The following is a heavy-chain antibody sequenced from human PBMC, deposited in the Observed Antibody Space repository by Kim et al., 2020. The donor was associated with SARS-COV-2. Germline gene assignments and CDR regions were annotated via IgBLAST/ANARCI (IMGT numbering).Heavy chain of an antibody. D-gene: IGHD1-26*01. CDR3: ARDLSGYYYYGMDV. Sequence: AQKVHGSVTMTRDTSTSTVYMELSSLRSEDTAVYYCARDLSGYYYYGMDVWGQGTTVTVSS. V-gene: IGHV1-46*01. J-gene: IGHJ6*02.